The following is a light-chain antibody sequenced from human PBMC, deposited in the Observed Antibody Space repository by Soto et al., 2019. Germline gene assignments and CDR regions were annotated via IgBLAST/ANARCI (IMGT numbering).Light chain of an antibody. J-gene: IGLJ2*01. Sequence: QSVLTRPPSASGTPGQRVTISCSGSGSSIGTNTVNWYRQLPGTAPKLLIYDNDQRPSGVPDRFSGSKSGTSASLAISGLQSEDEADYYCAAWDGSLNNVLFGGGTQLTVL. CDR3: AAWDGSLNNVL. CDR1: GSSIGTNT. V-gene: IGLV1-44*01. CDR2: DND.